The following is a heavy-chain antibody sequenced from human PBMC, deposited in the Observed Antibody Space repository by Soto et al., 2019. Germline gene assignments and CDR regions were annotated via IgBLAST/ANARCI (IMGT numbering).Heavy chain of an antibody. Sequence: GGSLRLSWAASGFTFSSYAMHWVRQAPGEGLEWVAVISYDGSNKYYADSVKGRFTISRDNSKNTLYLQMNSLRVEDTAVYYCARSSSSSTYYYGMDVWGQLTTVTVSS. V-gene: IGHV3-30-3*01. J-gene: IGHJ6*02. CDR1: GFTFSSYA. CDR2: ISYDGSNK. CDR3: ARSSSSSTYYYGMDV. D-gene: IGHD6-6*01.